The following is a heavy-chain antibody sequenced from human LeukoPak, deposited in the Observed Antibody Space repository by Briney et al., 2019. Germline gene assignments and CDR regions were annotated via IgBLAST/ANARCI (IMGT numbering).Heavy chain of an antibody. CDR1: GGSISSGDYY. CDR2: TYYSGST. CDR3: ARDLRVVTGRAFDI. Sequence: PSQTLSLTCTVSGGSISSGDYYWSWIRQPPGTGLEWIGYTYYSGSTYYNPSLKSRVTISVDTSKNQFSLKLSSVTAADTAVYYCARDLRVVTGRAFDIWGQGTMVTVSS. J-gene: IGHJ3*02. D-gene: IGHD2-21*02. V-gene: IGHV4-30-4*01.